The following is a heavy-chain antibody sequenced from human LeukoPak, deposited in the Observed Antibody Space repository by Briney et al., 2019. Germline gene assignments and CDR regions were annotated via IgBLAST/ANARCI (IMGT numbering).Heavy chain of an antibody. CDR1: GGSISSSSYS. V-gene: IGHV4-39*07. CDR2: IYYSGST. Sequence: SETLSLTCTVSGGSISSSSYSWGWIRQPPGKGLEWIGSIYYSGSTYYNPSLKSRVTISVDTSKNQFSLKLSSVTAADTAVYYCARSFGVVIASGYYYGMDVWGQGTTVTVSS. J-gene: IGHJ6*02. CDR3: ARSFGVVIASGYYYGMDV. D-gene: IGHD3-3*01.